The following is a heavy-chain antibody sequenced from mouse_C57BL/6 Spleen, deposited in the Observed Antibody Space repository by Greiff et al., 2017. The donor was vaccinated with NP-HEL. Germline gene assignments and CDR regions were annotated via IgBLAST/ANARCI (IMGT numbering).Heavy chain of an antibody. CDR3: ASYGTGEGFDY. Sequence: EVQLQQSGPELVKPGASVKMSCKASGYTFTDYNMHWVKQSHGKSLEWIGYINPNNGGTSYNQKFKGKATLTVNKSSSTAYMELRSLTAEDSAVYYCASYGTGEGFDYWGQGTTLTVSS. D-gene: IGHD1-1*02. V-gene: IGHV1-22*01. CDR1: GYTFTDYN. CDR2: INPNNGGT. J-gene: IGHJ2*01.